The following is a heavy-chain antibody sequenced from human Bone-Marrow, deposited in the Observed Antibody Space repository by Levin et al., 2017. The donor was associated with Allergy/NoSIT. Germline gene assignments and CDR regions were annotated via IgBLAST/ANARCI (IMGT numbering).Heavy chain of an antibody. J-gene: IGHJ4*02. Sequence: LSLTCAASGFSFDNYAMIWVRQAPGKGLEWVSGISESTSTTYYADSVKGRFTISRDNSKKTLYLQMDSLRVEDTALYYCATANWNDDVYWGQGTLVSVSS. V-gene: IGHV3-23*01. CDR1: GFSFDNYA. D-gene: IGHD1-20*01. CDR2: ISESTSTT. CDR3: ATANWNDDVY.